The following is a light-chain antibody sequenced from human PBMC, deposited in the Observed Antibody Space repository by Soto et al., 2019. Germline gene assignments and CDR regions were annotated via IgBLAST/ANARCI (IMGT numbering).Light chain of an antibody. CDR3: QQYNNWPWT. CDR2: GAS. Sequence: EIVVTQSLATLSVSPGERATLSCRASQSVSSNLVWYQQKPGQAPRLLIYGASTRATGIPARFSGSGSGTEFTLTISSLQSEDFAIYYCQQYNNWPWTFGQGTKVEIK. J-gene: IGKJ1*01. CDR1: QSVSSN. V-gene: IGKV3-15*01.